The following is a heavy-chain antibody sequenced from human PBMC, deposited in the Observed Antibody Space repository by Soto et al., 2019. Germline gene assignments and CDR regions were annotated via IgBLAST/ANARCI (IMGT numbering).Heavy chain of an antibody. J-gene: IGHJ4*02. D-gene: IGHD2-2*01. V-gene: IGHV1-69*01. CDR1: GGPFNTFG. CDR2: IIPKYGTT. Sequence: QVQLMQSGAEVTKPGSSVKVSCKASGGPFNTFGISWVRQAPGQGLEWMGGIIPKYGTTNNARRFQGRVTITAEESTTTAYLEFSSLRHDETALYYCARTRQRRPVFYVDYWGQGT. CDR3: ARTRQRRPVFYVDY.